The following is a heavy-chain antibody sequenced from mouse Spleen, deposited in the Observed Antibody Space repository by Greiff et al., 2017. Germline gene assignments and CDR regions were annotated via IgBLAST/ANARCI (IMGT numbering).Heavy chain of an antibody. CDR3: AREGATMINPFAY. D-gene: IGHD2-4*01. CDR1: GYAFSSSW. CDR2: IYPGDGDT. J-gene: IGHJ3*01. V-gene: IGHV1-82*01. Sequence: QVQLQQSGPELVKPGASVKISCKASGYAFSSSWMNWVKQRPGKGLEWIGRIYPGDGDTNYNGKFKGKATLTADKSSSTAYMQLSSLTSEDSAVYFCAREGATMINPFAYWGQGTLVTVSA.